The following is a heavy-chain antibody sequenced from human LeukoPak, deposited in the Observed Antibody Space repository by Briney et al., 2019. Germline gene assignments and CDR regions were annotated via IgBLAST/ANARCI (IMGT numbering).Heavy chain of an antibody. CDR3: AREPPEYEDAFDI. D-gene: IGHD2-2*01. Sequence: SGTLSLTCAVSGGSIDSSNLWSWVRQPPGKGLEWIGEVYHSGTTNYNPSLKSRVTMSVDTSKNQFSLKLSSVTAADTAVYYCAREPPEYEDAFDIWGQGTMVTVSS. CDR1: GGSIDSSNL. V-gene: IGHV4-4*02. CDR2: VYHSGTT. J-gene: IGHJ3*02.